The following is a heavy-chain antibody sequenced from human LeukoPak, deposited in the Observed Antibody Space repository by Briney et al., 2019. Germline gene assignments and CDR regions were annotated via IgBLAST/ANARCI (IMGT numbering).Heavy chain of an antibody. CDR2: INPYNGNT. CDR3: ARVFATVYYMDV. CDR1: GYAFTNYG. V-gene: IGHV1-18*01. J-gene: IGHJ6*03. D-gene: IGHD2-21*02. Sequence: GASVKVSCKASGYAFTNYGITWVRQAPGQGPEWMGWINPYNGNTNYAQNLQGRVTMTTDTSTSTAYMEMRSLRSDDTAVYYCARVFATVYYMDVWGKGTTVTVSS.